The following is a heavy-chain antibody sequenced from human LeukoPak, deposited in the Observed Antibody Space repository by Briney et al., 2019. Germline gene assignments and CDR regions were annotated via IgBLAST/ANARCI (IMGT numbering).Heavy chain of an antibody. CDR3: ARYGSGSFLYYYGMDV. CDR1: GGSISSGDYY. Sequence: PSETLSLTCTVSGGSISSGDYYWSWIRQPPGKGLEWIGYIYYSGSTYYNPSLKSRVTISVDTSKNQFSLKLSSVTAADTAVYYCARYGSGSFLYYYGMDVWGQGTTVTVSS. CDR2: IYYSGST. V-gene: IGHV4-30-4*01. D-gene: IGHD3-10*01. J-gene: IGHJ6*02.